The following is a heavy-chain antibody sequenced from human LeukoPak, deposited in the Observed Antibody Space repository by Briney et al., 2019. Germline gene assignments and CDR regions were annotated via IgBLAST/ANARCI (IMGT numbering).Heavy chain of an antibody. D-gene: IGHD5-24*01. CDR1: GHTFISFA. Sequence: ASVKVSFKASGHTFISFAIHWVRQAPGHGLEWMGWITPSGGTNYPQKFQGRVAITWDTSITTAYMDLSRLTSDDTAVYYCARDRYGDGFAHLDYWGQGALVTVSS. V-gene: IGHV1-2*02. J-gene: IGHJ4*02. CDR2: ITPSGGT. CDR3: ARDRYGDGFAHLDY.